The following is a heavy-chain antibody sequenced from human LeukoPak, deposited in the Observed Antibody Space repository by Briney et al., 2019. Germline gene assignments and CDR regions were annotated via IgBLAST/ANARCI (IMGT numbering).Heavy chain of an antibody. D-gene: IGHD3-9*01. Sequence: PGGSLRLSCAASGFTFSNYWMHWVRQAPGKGLVWVSRIKGDGSHTIYADSVKRRFTISRDNAKNTLYLQMKSLRAEDTAVYYCVRDWDHFDFDSWGQGTLVTVSS. CDR1: GFTFSNYW. V-gene: IGHV3-74*01. J-gene: IGHJ5*01. CDR3: VRDWDHFDFDS. CDR2: IKGDGSHT.